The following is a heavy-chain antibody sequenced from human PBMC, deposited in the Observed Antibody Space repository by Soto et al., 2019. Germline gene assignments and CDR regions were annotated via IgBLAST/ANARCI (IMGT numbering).Heavy chain of an antibody. CDR2: ISWNSGSI. V-gene: IGHV3-9*01. Sequence: EVQLVESGGGLVQPGRSLRLSCAASGFTFDDYAMHWVRQAPGKGLEWVSGISWNSGSIGYADSVKGRFTISRDNAKNSLYLQMNSLRAEDTALYYCAIGYSSGWYLYWGQGTLVTVSS. J-gene: IGHJ4*02. D-gene: IGHD6-19*01. CDR1: GFTFDDYA. CDR3: AIGYSSGWYLY.